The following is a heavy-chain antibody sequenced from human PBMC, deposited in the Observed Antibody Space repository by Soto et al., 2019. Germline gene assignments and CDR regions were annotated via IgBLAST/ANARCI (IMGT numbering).Heavy chain of an antibody. Sequence: SVKVSCKVSGGTFSSYRFSWVRPAPGQGLEWMGGLTPVFGTQDYAQKFQGGVTVTADRSTNTAYMELSRLTSEDTAVYYCARDLPSLEVRSYGMDVWGQGTTVTVSS. D-gene: IGHD3-10*01. J-gene: IGHJ6*02. CDR1: GGTFSSYR. V-gene: IGHV1-69*06. CDR3: ARDLPSLEVRSYGMDV. CDR2: LTPVFGTQ.